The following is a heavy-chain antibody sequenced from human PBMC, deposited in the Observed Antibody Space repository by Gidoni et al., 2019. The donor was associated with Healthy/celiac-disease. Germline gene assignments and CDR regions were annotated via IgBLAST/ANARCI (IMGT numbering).Heavy chain of an antibody. CDR3: ARAGYCSGGSCYSSWFDP. D-gene: IGHD2-15*01. V-gene: IGHV4-34*01. J-gene: IGHJ5*02. CDR1: GGSFSGYY. Sequence: QVQLQQWGAGLLKPSETLSLTCDVYGGSFSGYYWSWIRQPPGKGLEWIGEINHSGSTNYNPSLKSRVTISVDTSKNQFSLKLSSVTAADTAVYYCARAGYCSGGSCYSSWFDPWGQGTLVTVSS. CDR2: INHSGST.